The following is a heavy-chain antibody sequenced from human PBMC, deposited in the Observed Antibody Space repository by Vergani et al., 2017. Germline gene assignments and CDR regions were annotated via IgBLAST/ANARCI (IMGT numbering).Heavy chain of an antibody. J-gene: IGHJ6*03. D-gene: IGHD5/OR15-5a*01. V-gene: IGHV4-31*03. Sequence: QVKLQESGPGLLKPSQTLSLTCTVSGESIRSGSHYWGWIRQHPGQGLEWIGYIFCSGTTYYKPSLRGRINISVDTSKNQLSLKLTSVTAADTAVYFWARAGLPVYAFYMDVWGKGITVTVSS. CDR3: ARAGLPVYAFYMDV. CDR1: GESIRSGSHY. CDR2: IFCSGTT.